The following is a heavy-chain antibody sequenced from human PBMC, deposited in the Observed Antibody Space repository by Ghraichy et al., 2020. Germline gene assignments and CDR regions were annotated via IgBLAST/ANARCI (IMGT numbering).Heavy chain of an antibody. D-gene: IGHD2-2*01. CDR1: GFTFSNFS. Sequence: GGSLRLSCSASGFTFSNFSMHWVRQAPGKGLEYVSAISSNGASTYYADSVKGRFTISRDNSKNTLYLQMSSLRAEDTAIYYCVKDPGCSSSNCRMNYSDYWGQGTLVTVSS. J-gene: IGHJ4*02. CDR2: ISSNGAST. V-gene: IGHV3-64D*06. CDR3: VKDPGCSSSNCRMNYSDY.